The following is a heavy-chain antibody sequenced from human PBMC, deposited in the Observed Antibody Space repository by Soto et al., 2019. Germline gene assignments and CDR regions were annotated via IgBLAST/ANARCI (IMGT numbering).Heavy chain of an antibody. CDR1: GFTFSSYA. Sequence: GGSLRLSCAASGFTFSSYAMSWVRQAPGKGLEWVSAISGSGGSTYYADSVKGRFTISRDNSKNTLYLQMNSLRAEDTAVYYCAKESSEGIVATIRPAETDFDYWGQGTLVTVSS. V-gene: IGHV3-23*01. CDR3: AKESSEGIVATIRPAETDFDY. D-gene: IGHD5-12*01. J-gene: IGHJ4*02. CDR2: ISGSGGST.